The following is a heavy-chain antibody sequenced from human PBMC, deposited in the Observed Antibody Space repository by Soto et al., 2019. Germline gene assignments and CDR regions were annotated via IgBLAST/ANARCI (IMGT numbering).Heavy chain of an antibody. Sequence: GGSLRLSCAASGFTVSSNYMSWVRQAPGKGLEWVSVIYSGGSTYYADSVKGRFTISRDNSKNTLYLQMNSLRAEDTAVYYCARDQFVDSSGYLEYYFDYWGQGTLVTVSS. V-gene: IGHV3-53*01. D-gene: IGHD3-22*01. J-gene: IGHJ4*02. CDR2: IYSGGST. CDR3: ARDQFVDSSGYLEYYFDY. CDR1: GFTVSSNY.